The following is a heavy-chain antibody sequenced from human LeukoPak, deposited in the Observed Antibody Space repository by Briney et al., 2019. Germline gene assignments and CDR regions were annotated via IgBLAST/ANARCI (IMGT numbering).Heavy chain of an antibody. D-gene: IGHD3-10*01. CDR3: AKRGVVIRVFLVGFHKEAYYFDS. J-gene: IGHJ4*02. CDR1: GFIFDDYA. V-gene: IGHV3-23*01. CDR2: LSGSGGGT. Sequence: PGRSLRLSCAASGFIFDDYAMHWVRRAPGKGLEWVAGLSGSGGGTDYADSVQGRFTISRDNPKNTLYLQMNSLRAEDTAVYFCAKRGVVIRVFLVGFHKEAYYFDSWGQGALVTVSS.